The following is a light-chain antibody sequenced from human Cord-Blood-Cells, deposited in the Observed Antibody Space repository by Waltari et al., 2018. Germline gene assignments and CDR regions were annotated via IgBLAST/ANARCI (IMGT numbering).Light chain of an antibody. J-gene: IGKJ2*01. CDR3: QQYGSSLYT. CDR1: PSVSSSY. V-gene: IGKV3-20*01. Sequence: EIVFTQSPGTLSLSPGERATLSCRASPSVSSSYLAWYQQKPGQAPRLLIYGASSRATGIPDRVSGSGSGTDFTLTISRLEPEECAVYYCQQYGSSLYTFGQGTKLEIK. CDR2: GAS.